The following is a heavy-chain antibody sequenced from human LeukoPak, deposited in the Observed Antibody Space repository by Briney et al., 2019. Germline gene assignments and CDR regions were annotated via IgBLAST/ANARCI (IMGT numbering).Heavy chain of an antibody. CDR2: IYYSGST. CDR1: GGSISSSSYY. CDR3: ATRFPPGFDY. J-gene: IGHJ4*02. D-gene: IGHD2-21*01. V-gene: IGHV4-39*01. Sequence: SETLSLTCTVSGGSISSSSYYWGWIRQPPGKGLEWIGSIYYSGSTYYNPSLKCRVTISVDTSKNQFSLKLSSVTAADTAVYYCATRFPPGFDYWGQGTLVTVSS.